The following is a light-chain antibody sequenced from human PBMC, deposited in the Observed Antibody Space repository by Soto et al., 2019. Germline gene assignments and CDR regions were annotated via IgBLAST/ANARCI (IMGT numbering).Light chain of an antibody. CDR2: EVS. CDR1: NSDIGNYNY. V-gene: IGLV2-11*01. Sequence: QSALTQPRSVSGSPGQSVTISCTGTNSDIGNYNYVSWYQQHPGRAPKLLIYEVSSRPSGVSDRFSGSKSGNTASLTISGLQAEDEADYYCSSYTSSVNPYVFGAGTKVTVL. J-gene: IGLJ1*01. CDR3: SSYTSSVNPYV.